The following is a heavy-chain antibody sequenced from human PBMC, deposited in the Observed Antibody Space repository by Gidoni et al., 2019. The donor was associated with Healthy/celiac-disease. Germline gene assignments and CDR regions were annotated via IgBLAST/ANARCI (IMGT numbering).Heavy chain of an antibody. CDR1: GFTFSSYS. Sequence: EVQLVESGGGLVQPGGSLRLSCAASGFTFSSYSMTWVRQAPGKGLEWVSYISSSSSTIYYADSVKGRFTISRDNAKNSLYLQMNSLRAEDTAVYYCARQKLPIFGVDYYYMDVWGKGTTVTVSS. V-gene: IGHV3-48*01. CDR3: ARQKLPIFGVDYYYMDV. CDR2: ISSSSSTI. D-gene: IGHD3-3*01. J-gene: IGHJ6*03.